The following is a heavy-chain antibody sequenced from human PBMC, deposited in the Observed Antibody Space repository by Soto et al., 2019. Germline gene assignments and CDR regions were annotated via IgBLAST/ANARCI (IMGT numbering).Heavy chain of an antibody. CDR2: IYWDDSK. J-gene: IGHJ4*02. CDR3: AHGNGWLSEQ. V-gene: IGHV2-5*02. Sequence: QITLKESGPTLVKPTQTLTLTCTFSGFSLSASAVGVVWIRQPPGKPLEWLALIYWDDSKHYSSSLKNRLPITNDTSKHPVVLTLTNMDPVHTATYYCAHGNGWLSEQWGQAILVTVSS. CDR1: GFSLSASAVG. D-gene: IGHD6-19*01.